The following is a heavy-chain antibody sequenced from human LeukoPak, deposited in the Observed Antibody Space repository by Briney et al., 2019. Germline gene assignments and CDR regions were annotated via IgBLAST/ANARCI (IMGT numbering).Heavy chain of an antibody. D-gene: IGHD3-10*01. CDR2: INHRGST. CDR3: ARARLRGVRGVIREVFDY. J-gene: IGHJ4*02. Sequence: PSETLSLTCAVYGGSFSGYYWSWIRQPPGKGLEWIGEINHRGSTNYNPSLKSRVTISVDTSKNQFSLKLSSVTAADTAVYYCARARLRGVRGVIREVFDYWGQGTLVTVSS. V-gene: IGHV4-34*01. CDR1: GGSFSGYY.